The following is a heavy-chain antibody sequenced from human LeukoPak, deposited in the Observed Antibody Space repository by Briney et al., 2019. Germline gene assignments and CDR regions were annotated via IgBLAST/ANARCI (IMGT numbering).Heavy chain of an antibody. Sequence: SETLSLXCTVSGGSISSSSYYWGWIRQPPVKGLECIGSIYYSGSTYYNPSLKSRVTISVDTSKNQFSLKLSSVTAADTAVYYCASPSLRFLEWLIVYWGQGTLVTVSS. CDR1: GGSISSSSYY. V-gene: IGHV4-39*01. CDR2: IYYSGST. J-gene: IGHJ4*02. CDR3: ASPSLRFLEWLIVY. D-gene: IGHD3-3*01.